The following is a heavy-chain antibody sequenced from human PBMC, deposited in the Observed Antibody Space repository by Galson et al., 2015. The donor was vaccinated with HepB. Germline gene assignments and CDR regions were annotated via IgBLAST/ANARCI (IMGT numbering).Heavy chain of an antibody. CDR1: GFNFSLYS. J-gene: IGHJ4*02. Sequence: SLRLSCAASGFNFSLYSMNWVRQAPGKGLEWVSSISSSGSYIYYGDSVKGRCTVSRDSAKTSVYLQMNSLRGDDTAVYYCARALPSGNRGGRVFDHWGQGTLVTVSS. V-gene: IGHV3-21*01. CDR3: ARALPSGNRGGRVFDH. D-gene: IGHD3-10*01. CDR2: ISSSGSYI.